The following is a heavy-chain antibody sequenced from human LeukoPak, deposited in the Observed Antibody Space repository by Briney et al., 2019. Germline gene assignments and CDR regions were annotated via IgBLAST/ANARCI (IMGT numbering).Heavy chain of an antibody. CDR1: GFTVSSNY. J-gene: IGHJ4*02. V-gene: IGHV3-53*01. CDR3: ARYHTALNY. CDR2: IYSGGST. D-gene: IGHD5-18*01. Sequence: GGSLRLSCVASGFTVSSNYMSWVRQAPGKGLEWVSVIYSGGSTYYADSVKGRFTISRDNSKNTVYLQLNNLRVEDTAVYYCARYHTALNYWGQGTLVTASS.